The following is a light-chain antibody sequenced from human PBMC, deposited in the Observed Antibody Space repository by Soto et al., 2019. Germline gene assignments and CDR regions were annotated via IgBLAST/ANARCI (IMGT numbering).Light chain of an antibody. CDR2: GAS. Sequence: EIVLTQSPGTLSLSPGERATLSCRASQSVGSNYLAWYQQKPGQAPRLLIYGASNRATGSPDRFSASGSGTDFTLTISRLKPEDFAVYYCQQHGSSPFTFGPGTKVDI. J-gene: IGKJ3*01. V-gene: IGKV3-20*01. CDR3: QQHGSSPFT. CDR1: QSVGSNY.